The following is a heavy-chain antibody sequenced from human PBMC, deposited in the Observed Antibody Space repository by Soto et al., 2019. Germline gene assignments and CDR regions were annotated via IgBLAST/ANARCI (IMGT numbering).Heavy chain of an antibody. V-gene: IGHV4-59*01. CDR2: IYYSGNT. J-gene: IGHJ6*04. D-gene: IGHD6-6*01. Sequence: PSATLSLTCTVSGGFISSYYWGWIRQPPGKGLEWIGYIYYSGNTNYNPSLKSRVTISIDPSKKQFSLKLGSVTAADTAVYCCAGDRGSIAGSASSYYGMDLWGKGTTGT. CDR3: AGDRGSIAGSASSYYGMDL. CDR1: GGFISSYY.